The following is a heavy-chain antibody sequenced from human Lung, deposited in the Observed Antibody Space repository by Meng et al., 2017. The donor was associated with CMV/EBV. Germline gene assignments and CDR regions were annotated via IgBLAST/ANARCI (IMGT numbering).Heavy chain of an antibody. J-gene: IGHJ4*02. D-gene: IGHD3-3*01. CDR1: GFTFSKSW. CDR3: ATETFHDFGSGYVPVDY. CDR2: INDDGSST. V-gene: IGHV3-74*01. Sequence: GGSLRLXXAASGFTFSKSWIHWVRQAPGKGLVWVSRINDDGSSTTYADSVKGRFTVSRDNAKDTLYLQMSSLRAEDTAVYYCATETFHDFGSGYVPVDYWGQGTLVTVSS.